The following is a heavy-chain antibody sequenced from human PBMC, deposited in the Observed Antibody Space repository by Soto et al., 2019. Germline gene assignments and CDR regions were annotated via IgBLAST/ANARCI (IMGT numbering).Heavy chain of an antibody. J-gene: IGHJ4*02. CDR3: ARAAYDFWSGYYYFDY. Sequence: LRLSCAASGFTFSSYAMHWVRQAPGKGLEWVAVISYDGSNKYYADSVKGRFTISRDNSKNTLYLQMNSLRAEDTAVYYCARAAYDFWSGYYYFDYWGQGTLVTVSS. CDR2: ISYDGSNK. D-gene: IGHD3-3*01. V-gene: IGHV3-30-3*01. CDR1: GFTFSSYA.